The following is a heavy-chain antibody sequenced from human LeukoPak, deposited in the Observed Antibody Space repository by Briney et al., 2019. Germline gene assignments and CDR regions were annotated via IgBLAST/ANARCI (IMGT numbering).Heavy chain of an antibody. D-gene: IGHD6-13*01. Sequence: ASVKVSCKGSGYNFIGYYMRWVRQAPGQGLEWMGWINPNTGDTNYAQKFQGRVTMTRETSISTAYMDLSRLRSDDTAVYYCVRDLAAAIGDYWGQGTLVTVSS. CDR2: INPNTGDT. CDR3: VRDLAAAIGDY. J-gene: IGHJ4*02. V-gene: IGHV1-2*02. CDR1: GYNFIGYY.